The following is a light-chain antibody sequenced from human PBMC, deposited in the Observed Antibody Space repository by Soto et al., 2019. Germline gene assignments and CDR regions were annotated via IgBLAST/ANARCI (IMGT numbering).Light chain of an antibody. V-gene: IGKV3-15*01. Sequence: EIVRTQSPATLSVSPGGRVTLACRSRQSVGSNLAWYQQKPGQAPRPLIYGASTRATGIPARFSGSGSETEFTLTISSLQAEDSAVYFCQQYNNWPTWTFGQGTKVDIK. CDR3: QQYNNWPTWT. CDR1: QSVGSN. J-gene: IGKJ1*01. CDR2: GAS.